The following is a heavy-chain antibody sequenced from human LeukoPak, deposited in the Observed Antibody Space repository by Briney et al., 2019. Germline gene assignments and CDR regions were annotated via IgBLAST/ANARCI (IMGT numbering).Heavy chain of an antibody. CDR2: ISGSGGST. CDR1: GFSFSSYG. Sequence: GGSLRLSCAAYGFSFSSYGMSWVRQAPGKGLEWVSAISGSGGSTYYADSVKGRFTISRDNAKNSLYLQMNSLRAEDTAVYYCATVSRRGIPIWGQGTLVTVSS. CDR3: ATVSRRGIPI. D-gene: IGHD2-21*01. J-gene: IGHJ4*02. V-gene: IGHV3-23*01.